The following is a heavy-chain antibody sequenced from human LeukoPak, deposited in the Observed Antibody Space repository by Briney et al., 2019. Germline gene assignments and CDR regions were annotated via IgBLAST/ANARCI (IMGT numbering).Heavy chain of an antibody. Sequence: PGGSLRLSCAASGFIFSKYWMTWVRQAPGKGLEWVANIKRDGSVIHYVDSVKGRFTISRDNADRSLYLQMTSLRVEDTAVYFCASRYCTGVNCFAASYMCMDVWGKGTTVTVSS. V-gene: IGHV3-7*01. CDR3: ASRYCTGVNCFAASYMCMDV. D-gene: IGHD2-8*02. CDR2: IKRDGSVI. CDR1: GFIFSKYW. J-gene: IGHJ6*03.